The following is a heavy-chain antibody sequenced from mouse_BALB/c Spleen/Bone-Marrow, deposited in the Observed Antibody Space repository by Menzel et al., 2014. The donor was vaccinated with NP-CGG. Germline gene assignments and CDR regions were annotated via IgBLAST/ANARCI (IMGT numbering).Heavy chain of an antibody. D-gene: IGHD2-3*01. CDR2: INSNGGST. J-gene: IGHJ4*01. CDR3: ARDGYYVFYAMDY. Sequence: EVQRVESGGGLVQPGGSLKLSCAASGFTFSSYGMSWVRQTPDKRLELVATINSNGGSTYYPDSVKGRFTISRDNAKNTLYLQMSGLKSEDTAMYYCARDGYYVFYAMDYWGQGISVTVSS. CDR1: GFTFSSYG. V-gene: IGHV5-6-3*01.